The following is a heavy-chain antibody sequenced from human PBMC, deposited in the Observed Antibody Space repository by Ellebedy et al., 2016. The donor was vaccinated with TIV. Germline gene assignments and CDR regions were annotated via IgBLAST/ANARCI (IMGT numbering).Heavy chain of an antibody. J-gene: IGHJ6*02. CDR3: AREDLLSSSSSDHYGMDV. CDR1: GYTFSNND. Sequence: AASVKVSCKASGYTFSNNDINWVRQATGQGLEWMGWMHPNSGNTAYAQTFQGRVTMTWDASISTAYMELSSLRSEDTAVYYCAREDLLSSSSSDHYGMDVWGQGTTVTVSS. CDR2: MHPNSGNT. D-gene: IGHD6-6*01. V-gene: IGHV1-8*01.